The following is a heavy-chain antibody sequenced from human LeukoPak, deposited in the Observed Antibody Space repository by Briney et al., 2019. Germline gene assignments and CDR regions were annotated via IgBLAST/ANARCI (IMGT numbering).Heavy chain of an antibody. J-gene: IGHJ5*02. CDR1: GFTFSNAW. V-gene: IGHV3-7*01. D-gene: IGHD5-24*01. CDR2: IKEDGSEK. CDR3: ARMAGLSWFDP. Sequence: GGSLRLSCAASGFTFSNAWMSWVRQAPGKGLEWVANIKEDGSEKYYVDSVKGRFTISRDNAKNSLYLQMNSLRAEDTAVYYCARMAGLSWFDPWGQGTLVTVSS.